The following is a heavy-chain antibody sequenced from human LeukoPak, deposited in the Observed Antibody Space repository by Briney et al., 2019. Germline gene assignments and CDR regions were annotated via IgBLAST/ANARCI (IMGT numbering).Heavy chain of an antibody. D-gene: IGHD6-19*01. V-gene: IGHV3-30*01. CDR3: AGDSLASSGWYYCFDY. CDR2: ISYDGSNK. CDR1: GFTFSSYA. Sequence: GRSLRLSCAASGFTFSSYAMHWVRQAPGMGLEWVAVISYDGSNKYYADSVKGRFTISRDNSKNTLYLQMNSLRAEDTAVYYCAGDSLASSGWYYCFDYWGQGTLVTVSS. J-gene: IGHJ4*02.